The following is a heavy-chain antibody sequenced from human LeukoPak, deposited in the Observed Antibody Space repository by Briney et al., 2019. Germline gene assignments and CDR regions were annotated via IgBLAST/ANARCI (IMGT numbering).Heavy chain of an antibody. V-gene: IGHV3-7*01. CDR2: IKQDGSEK. CDR3: ASGGRGYSYGNY. Sequence: GGSLRLSCAASGFTFSSYWMSWVRQAPGKGLEWVANIKQDGSEKYYVDSVKGRFTISRDNAKSSLYLQMNSLRAEGTAVYYCASGGRGYSYGNYWGQGTLVTVSS. D-gene: IGHD5-18*01. CDR1: GFTFSSYW. J-gene: IGHJ4*02.